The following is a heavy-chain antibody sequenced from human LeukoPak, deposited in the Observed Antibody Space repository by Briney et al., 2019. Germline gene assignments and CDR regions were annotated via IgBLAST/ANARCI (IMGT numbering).Heavy chain of an antibody. D-gene: IGHD6-6*01. V-gene: IGHV3-9*01. CDR1: GFTFDDYA. Sequence: GGSLRLSCAASGFTFDDYAMHWVRQAPGKGLGWVSGISWNSGSIGYADSVKGRFTISRDNAKNSLYLQMNSLRAEDTALYYCAKDTSARIGSAFDYWGQGTLVTVSS. J-gene: IGHJ4*02. CDR2: ISWNSGSI. CDR3: AKDTSARIGSAFDY.